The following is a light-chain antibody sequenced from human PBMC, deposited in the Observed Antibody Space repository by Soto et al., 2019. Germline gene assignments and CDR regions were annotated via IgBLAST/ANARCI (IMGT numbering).Light chain of an antibody. CDR1: SSDVGGYNY. Sequence: QSVLTQPASVSGSPGQSITISCTGTSSDVGGYNYVSWYQQHPGKAPKLMIYEVSQRPSGDSNRFSGSKSGNTAPLTISGLQAEDEADYWCSSYTSSSTVVFGTGTKVTVL. CDR2: EVS. CDR3: SSYTSSSTVV. J-gene: IGLJ1*01. V-gene: IGLV2-14*01.